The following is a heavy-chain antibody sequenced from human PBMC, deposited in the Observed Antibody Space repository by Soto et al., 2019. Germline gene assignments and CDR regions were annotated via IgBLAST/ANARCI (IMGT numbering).Heavy chain of an antibody. CDR2: INHSGST. CDR3: ASWVPAATNDAFDI. CDR1: GGSVSSGSYY. Sequence: SETLSLTCTVSGGSVSSGSYYWSWIRQPPGKGLEWIGEINHSGSTNYNPSLKSRVTISVDTSKNQFSLKLSSVTAADTAVYYCASWVPAATNDAFDIWGQGTMVTVSS. V-gene: IGHV4-61*01. J-gene: IGHJ3*02. D-gene: IGHD2-2*01.